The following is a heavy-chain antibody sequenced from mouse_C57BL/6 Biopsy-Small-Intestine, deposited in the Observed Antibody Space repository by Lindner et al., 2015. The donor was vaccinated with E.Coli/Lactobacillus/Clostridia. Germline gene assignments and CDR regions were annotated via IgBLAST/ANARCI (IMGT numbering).Heavy chain of an antibody. D-gene: IGHD1-1*01. Sequence: SVKVSCKVSGNTLTKLSIYWVRQAPGKGLEWMGGFDPEDGEPIYAQKFQGRVTMTEDTSTDTAYMEVASLRSEDTAVYFCAAAKGVRISMVRRPSIYYGMDVWGQGTTVTVSS. CDR1: GNTLTKLS. CDR3: AAAKGVRISMVRRPSIYYGMDV. CDR2: FDPEDGEP. J-gene: IGHJ1*01. V-gene: IGHV1-18*01.